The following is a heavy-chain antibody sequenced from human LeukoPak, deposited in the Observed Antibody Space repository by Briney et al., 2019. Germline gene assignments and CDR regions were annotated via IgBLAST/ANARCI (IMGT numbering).Heavy chain of an antibody. D-gene: IGHD2-8*02. Sequence: SETLSLTCTVSGGSISSYYWSWIRQPAGKGLECIGRVYSSGSTNYNPSLKSRVTMSIDTSKNQFSLKLTSVTAADTAVYYCTKAPVRSCTGTFCYPFDYWGQGILVTVSS. J-gene: IGHJ4*02. CDR1: GGSISSYY. CDR3: TKAPVRSCTGTFCYPFDY. CDR2: VYSSGST. V-gene: IGHV4-4*07.